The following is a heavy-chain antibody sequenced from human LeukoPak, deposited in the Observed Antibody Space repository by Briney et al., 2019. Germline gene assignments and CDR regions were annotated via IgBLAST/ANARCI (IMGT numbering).Heavy chain of an antibody. CDR1: GLTFSSYA. J-gene: IGHJ3*01. CDR3: AKGGRWDYYDSSH. CDR2: ISGNGGTT. V-gene: IGHV3-23*01. Sequence: GGSLRLSCAASGLTFSSYAVTWVRQAPGKGLEWVSGISGNGGTTYYADSVKGRFTISRDNSKNTLYLQMNSLRIEDTAVYYCAKGGRWDYYDSSHWGQGTMVTVSS. D-gene: IGHD3-22*01.